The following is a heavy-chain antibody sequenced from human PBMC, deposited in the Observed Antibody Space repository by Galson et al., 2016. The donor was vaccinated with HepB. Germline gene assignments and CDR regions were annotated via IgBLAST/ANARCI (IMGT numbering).Heavy chain of an antibody. V-gene: IGHV5-51*01. D-gene: IGHD3-3*01. CDR2: FRPDDSDT. Sequence: WIAWVRQRPGKGLEWMAIFRPDDSDTTYSPSFEGQVTVSADKSIRTAYLQWSSLKASDSGMYYCARQSSGYFDFWGQGTLVTVSS. CDR1: W. J-gene: IGHJ4*02. CDR3: ARQSSGYFDF.